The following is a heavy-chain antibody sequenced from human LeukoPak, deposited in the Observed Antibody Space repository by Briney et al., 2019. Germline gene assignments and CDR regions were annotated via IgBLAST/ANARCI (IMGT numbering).Heavy chain of an antibody. Sequence: GASVKVSCKASGYTFTSYYMHWVRQAPGQGLEWMGIINPSGGSTSYAQKFQGRVTMTRDTSTSTVYMELSSLRSDDTAVYYCARDRHGDRLDYWGQGTLVTVSS. V-gene: IGHV1-46*01. CDR1: GYTFTSYY. J-gene: IGHJ4*02. CDR2: INPSGGST. CDR3: ARDRHGDRLDY. D-gene: IGHD7-27*01.